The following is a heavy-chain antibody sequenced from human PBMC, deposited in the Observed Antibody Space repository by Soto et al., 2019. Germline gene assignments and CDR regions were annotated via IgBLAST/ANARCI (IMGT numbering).Heavy chain of an antibody. CDR1: GFTFSSYA. J-gene: IGHJ4*02. D-gene: IGHD1-26*01. CDR3: AKGSIEYSASVDY. V-gene: IGHV3-23*01. Sequence: EVQLLESGGGLIQPGGSLRLSCSACGFTFSSYAMMWIRQAPGKGLEWVSVISGRGGSSYFADSAKGRFTISRDNSKNMLYLEMNSLRAEDTAIYFCAKGSIEYSASVDYWGQGTLVIVSS. CDR2: ISGRGGSS.